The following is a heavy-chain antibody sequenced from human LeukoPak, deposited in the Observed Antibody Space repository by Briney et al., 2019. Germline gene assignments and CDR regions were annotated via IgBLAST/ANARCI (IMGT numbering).Heavy chain of an antibody. CDR2: ICTSGST. V-gene: IGHV4-61*02. CDR3: ASSTRSGWSHN. CDR1: GGSISRGSYY. J-gene: IGHJ4*02. D-gene: IGHD6-19*01. Sequence: SQTLSLTCTVSGGSISRGSYYWSWIRQPAGKGLEWIGRICTSGSTNYNPSLKSRVNISVDTSKNQFSLKLSSVTAADTAAYYCASSTRSGWSHNWGQGTLVTVSS.